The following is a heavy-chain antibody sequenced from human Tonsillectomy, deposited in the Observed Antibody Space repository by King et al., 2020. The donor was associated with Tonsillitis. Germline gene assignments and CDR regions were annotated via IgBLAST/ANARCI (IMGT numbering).Heavy chain of an antibody. CDR2: ISSSSSII. V-gene: IGHV3-48*04. CDR3: ARMVEGSGKYYDY. Sequence: VQLVESGGGSVQPGESLRLSCAASGFIFSSYSINWVRQAPGKGLEWVSYISSSSSIIYHADSVRGRFTISRDNAKKSLYLQMNSLRADDTAVYYCARMVEGSGKYYDYWGQGTLVTVPS. J-gene: IGHJ4*02. D-gene: IGHD1-26*01. CDR1: GFIFSSYS.